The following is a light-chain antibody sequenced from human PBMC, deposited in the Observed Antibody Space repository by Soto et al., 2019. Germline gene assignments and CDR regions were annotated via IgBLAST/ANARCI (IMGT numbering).Light chain of an antibody. J-gene: IGLJ1*01. CDR1: SSDVGGYNY. CDR3: SSYTSSSFYV. V-gene: IGLV2-14*01. Sequence: QSVLTQPASVSVSPGQSITSSCTGTSSDVGGYNYVSWYQQHPGKAPKLMIYEVSNRPSGVSNRFSGSKSGNTASLTISGLQAEDEADYYCSSYTSSSFYVFGTGTKVTVL. CDR2: EVS.